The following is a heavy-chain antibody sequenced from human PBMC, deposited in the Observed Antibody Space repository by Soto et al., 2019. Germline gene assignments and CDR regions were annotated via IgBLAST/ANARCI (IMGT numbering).Heavy chain of an antibody. CDR2: IYHSGST. V-gene: IGHV4-4*02. Sequence: SETLSLTCAVSGGSISSSNWWSWVRQPPGKGLEWIGEIYHSGSTNYNPSLKSRVTISVEKTNNPFSLKLRSVTAADTAVYYCARCLASGCPEAFDIWGQGTMVAGSS. CDR3: ARCLASGCPEAFDI. CDR1: GGSISSSNW. D-gene: IGHD6-19*01. J-gene: IGHJ3*02.